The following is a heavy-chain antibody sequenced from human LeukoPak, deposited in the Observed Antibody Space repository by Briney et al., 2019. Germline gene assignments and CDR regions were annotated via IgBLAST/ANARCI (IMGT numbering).Heavy chain of an antibody. V-gene: IGHV3-30*02. Sequence: GGSLRLSCAASGFTFSSYGMHWVRQAPGEGLEWVAFIRYDGSNKYYADSVKGRFTISRDNSENTLYLQMNSLRAEDTAVYYCAKDQDGETGGPYDRGFDYWGQGTLVTVSS. CDR3: AKDQDGETGGPYDRGFDY. J-gene: IGHJ4*02. CDR1: GFTFSSYG. CDR2: IRYDGSNK. D-gene: IGHD3-22*01.